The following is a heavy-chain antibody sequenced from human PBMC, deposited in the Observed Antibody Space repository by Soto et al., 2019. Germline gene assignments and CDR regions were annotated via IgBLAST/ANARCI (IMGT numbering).Heavy chain of an antibody. Sequence: QVQLVQSGAEVKKPGASVKVSCKASGYTFTSYAMHWVRQAPGQRLEWMGWINPGNGNTKYSQKFQGRVTITRDTSAGTAYMELSSLRSEDTAVYYCARWRLGITEEYAFDIWGQGTMVTVSS. CDR3: ARWRLGITEEYAFDI. J-gene: IGHJ3*02. CDR1: GYTFTSYA. CDR2: INPGNGNT. V-gene: IGHV1-3*01. D-gene: IGHD7-27*01.